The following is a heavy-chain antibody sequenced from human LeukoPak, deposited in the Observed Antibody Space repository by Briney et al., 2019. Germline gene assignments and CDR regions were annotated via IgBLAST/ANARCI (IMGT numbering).Heavy chain of an antibody. CDR3: ARDPPFSGSTYGDDY. J-gene: IGHJ4*02. D-gene: IGHD5-18*01. CDR2: IGSSGRTI. V-gene: IGHV3-11*04. CDR1: GFTFSDYY. Sequence: PGGSLRLSCAASGFTFSDYYMSWIRQAPGKGLEWVSYIGSSGRTIYYADSVKGRFTISRDNAKNSLYLQMNSLRAEDTAVYYCARDPPFSGSTYGDDYWGQGISVTVSS.